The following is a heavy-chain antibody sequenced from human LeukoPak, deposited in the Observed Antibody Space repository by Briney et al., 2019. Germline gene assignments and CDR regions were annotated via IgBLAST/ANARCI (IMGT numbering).Heavy chain of an antibody. J-gene: IGHJ4*02. D-gene: IGHD6-19*01. CDR3: ARDGRRSGGWYYFDY. CDR1: GFTVSNNY. Sequence: GGSLRLSCAASGFTVSNNYMSWVRQAPGKGLEWVSVIYSGGSTYYADSVQGRFTISRDNSKNTLYLQMNSLRAEDTAVYHCARDGRRSGGWYYFDYWGQGTLVTVSS. CDR2: IYSGGST. V-gene: IGHV3-53*01.